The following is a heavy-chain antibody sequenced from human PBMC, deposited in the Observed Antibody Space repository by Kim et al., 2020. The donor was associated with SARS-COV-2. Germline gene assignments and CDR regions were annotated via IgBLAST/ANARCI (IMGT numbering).Heavy chain of an antibody. CDR3: AKDTVRAAAGYGMDV. Sequence: SVKGRVTISRDNSKNTLYLQMNSLRAEDTAVYYCAKDTVRAAAGYGMDVWGQGTTVTVSS. D-gene: IGHD6-13*01. V-gene: IGHV3-30*02. J-gene: IGHJ6*02.